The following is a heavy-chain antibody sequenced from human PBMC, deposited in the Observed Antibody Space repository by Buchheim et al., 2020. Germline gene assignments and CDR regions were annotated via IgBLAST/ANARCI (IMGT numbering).Heavy chain of an antibody. D-gene: IGHD3-16*02. CDR2: TSATAFHK. J-gene: IGHJ6*02. V-gene: IGHV3-11*01. Sequence: QEQLVESGGGLVKPGGSLRLSCAASGFTFSDYYMTWVRQAPGKGLEWVSYTSATAFHKYYSDSVKGRFTISRDNANNSLYLQMNSLRAEDTGVYFCATVKILTYGVDVWGQGTT. CDR3: ATVKILTYGVDV. CDR1: GFTFSDYY.